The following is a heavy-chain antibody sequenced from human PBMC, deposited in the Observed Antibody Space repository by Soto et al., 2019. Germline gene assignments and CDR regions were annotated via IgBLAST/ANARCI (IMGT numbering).Heavy chain of an antibody. V-gene: IGHV1-69*02. J-gene: IGHJ3*02. CDR3: ASPPEGSGYVTNDAFEI. D-gene: IGHD5-12*01. Sequence: ASVQVSCKASGGTFSSYTISWVRQAPGQGLEWMGRIIPILGIANYAQKFQGRVTITADKSTSTAYMELSSLRSEDTAVYYCASPPEGSGYVTNDAFEIWGQGTMLKVSS. CDR2: IIPILGIA. CDR1: GGTFSSYT.